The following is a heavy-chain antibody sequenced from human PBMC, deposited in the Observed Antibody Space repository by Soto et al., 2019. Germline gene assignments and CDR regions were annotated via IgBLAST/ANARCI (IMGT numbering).Heavy chain of an antibody. CDR2: ISYDGSNK. D-gene: IGHD6-13*01. J-gene: IGHJ4*02. CDR1: GFTFSSYA. CDR3: ARDRVYSSSWVDY. Sequence: QVQLVESGGGVVQPGRSLRLSCAASGFTFSSYAMHWVRQAPGKGLEWVAVISYDGSNKYYADSVKGRFTISRDNSKNTLYPQMNSLRAEDTAVYYCARDRVYSSSWVDYWGQGTLVTVSS. V-gene: IGHV3-30-3*01.